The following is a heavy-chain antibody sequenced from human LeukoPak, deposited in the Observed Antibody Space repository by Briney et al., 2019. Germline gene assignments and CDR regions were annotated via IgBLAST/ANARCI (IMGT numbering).Heavy chain of an antibody. CDR3: ARPGVGSGRYGAFDI. J-gene: IGHJ3*02. CDR2: IYYDGST. Sequence: SETLSLTCTVSGGSISRYYWSWIRQPPGKGLEWVGYIYYDGSTNYNPSLKSRVTISLDTSKNQFSLKLSSVTAADTAVYYCARPGVGSGRYGAFDIWGQGTMVTVYS. CDR1: GGSISRYY. V-gene: IGHV4-59*08. D-gene: IGHD5-18*01.